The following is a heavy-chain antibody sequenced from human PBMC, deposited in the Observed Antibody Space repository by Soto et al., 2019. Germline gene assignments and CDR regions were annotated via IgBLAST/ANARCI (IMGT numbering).Heavy chain of an antibody. J-gene: IGHJ6*02. CDR2: IYYSGST. V-gene: IGHV4-39*01. CDR1: GVSISSSSYY. Sequence: SSETLSLTCTVSGVSISSSSYYWGWIRQPPGKGLEWIGSIYYSGSTYYNPSLKSRVTISVDTSKNQFSLKLSSVTAADTAVYYCAITGSSAYYGMDVWGQGTTVTVSS. CDR3: AITGSSAYYGMDV.